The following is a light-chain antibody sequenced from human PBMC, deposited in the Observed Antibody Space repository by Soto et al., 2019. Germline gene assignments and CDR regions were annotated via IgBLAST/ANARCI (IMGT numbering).Light chain of an antibody. V-gene: IGLV1-40*01. CDR3: QSYDNSLNHVV. Sequence: QSVLTHPPSVSGAPGQRVTIPCTGSSSNIGSFYDVHWYQQLPGTVPKLLIYGDNNRPSGVPDRFSGSKSGTAASLAITGLQAEDEADYYCQSYDNSLNHVVFGGGTKLTVL. J-gene: IGLJ2*01. CDR2: GDN. CDR1: SSNIGSFYD.